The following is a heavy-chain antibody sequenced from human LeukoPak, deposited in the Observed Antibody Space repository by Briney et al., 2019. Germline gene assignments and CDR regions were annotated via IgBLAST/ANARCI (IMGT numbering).Heavy chain of an antibody. CDR3: ARDYVYAFDY. CDR1: RFSFSSYS. D-gene: IGHD2/OR15-2a*01. Sequence: GGSLRLSCAASRFSFSSYSINWVRQAPGKGLEWVSYISGDGNAKHYTDSVKGRFTISRDNAKNALYLQMNSLRAEDTAVYFCARDYVYAFDYWGQGTLVTVSS. CDR2: ISGDGNAK. V-gene: IGHV3-48*01. J-gene: IGHJ4*02.